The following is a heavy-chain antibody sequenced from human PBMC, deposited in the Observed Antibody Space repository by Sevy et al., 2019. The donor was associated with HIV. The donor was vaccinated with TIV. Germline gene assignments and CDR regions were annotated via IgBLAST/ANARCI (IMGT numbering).Heavy chain of an antibody. CDR2: ISGSGIST. Sequence: GESLKISCAASGFTFSSYAMSWVRQAPGKGLEWVSAISGSGISTYYADSVKGRFTISRDNPKNTLYLQMNNLRAEDTAVFYCAKGIGYSGYETDYWGQGTLVTVSS. CDR1: GFTFSSYA. V-gene: IGHV3-23*01. J-gene: IGHJ4*02. CDR3: AKGIGYSGYETDY. D-gene: IGHD5-12*01.